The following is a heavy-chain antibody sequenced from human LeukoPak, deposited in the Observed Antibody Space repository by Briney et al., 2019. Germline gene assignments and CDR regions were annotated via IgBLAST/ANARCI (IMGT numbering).Heavy chain of an antibody. CDR3: GRLADLVRGVIDY. J-gene: IGHJ4*02. CDR1: GFPFSSYP. D-gene: IGHD3-10*01. V-gene: IGHV3-23*01. Sequence: GGPLRPSCGASGFPFSSYPMRWVRQAPERGLELVSVITGNGGSKYYADSVKGRFTISRDNSKNTMYLQMNNLRAEDTAVYYCGRLADLVRGVIDYWGQGTLVTVSS. CDR2: ITGNGGSK.